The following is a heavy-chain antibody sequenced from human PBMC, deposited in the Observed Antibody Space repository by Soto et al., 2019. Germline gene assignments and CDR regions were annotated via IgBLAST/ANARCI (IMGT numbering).Heavy chain of an antibody. D-gene: IGHD3-22*01. V-gene: IGHV3-23*01. CDR3: AAQATGYFVPFDF. Sequence: EVQLLESGGGLVQPGGSLRLSCAASGFSFSTCAVSWVRQAPGKGLEWVSSISASGDTTHYAESVRGRFTISRDNSRNTLHLSLSSLTAEDTAIYSCAAQATGYFVPFDFWGRGTLVTVSS. CDR1: GFSFSTCA. J-gene: IGHJ4*02. CDR2: ISASGDTT.